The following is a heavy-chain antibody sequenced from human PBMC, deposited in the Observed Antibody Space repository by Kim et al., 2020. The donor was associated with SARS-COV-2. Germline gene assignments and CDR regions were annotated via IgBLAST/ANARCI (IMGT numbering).Heavy chain of an antibody. V-gene: IGHV3-21*01. J-gene: IGHJ4*02. D-gene: IGHD3-22*01. CDR3: ARVVSYYYDSSGYAPFDY. CDR2: ISSSSSYI. CDR1: GFTFSSYS. Sequence: GGSLRLSCAASGFTFSSYSMNWVRQAPGKGLEWVSSISSSSSYIYYADSVKGRFTISRDNAKNSLYLQMNSLRAEDTAVYYCARVVSYYYDSSGYAPFDYWGQGTLVTVSS.